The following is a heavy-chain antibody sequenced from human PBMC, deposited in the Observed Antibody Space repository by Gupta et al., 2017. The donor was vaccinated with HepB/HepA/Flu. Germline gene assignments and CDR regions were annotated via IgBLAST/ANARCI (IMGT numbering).Heavy chain of an antibody. CDR2: IEEDGHNL. CDR1: SVTFDGFV. J-gene: IGHJ6*02. V-gene: IGHV3-23*04. CDR3: AKDPHDCDGDTCHWGGLIVPLTMDV. Sequence: EVHLVELGGGLVQPGGFLWLACEAQSVTFDGFVLSWVSQAPGRGPEWVSSIEEDGHNLYYADSVKGRITISRDNSKNTVDLQMDSLRVEDTAVYNCAKDPHDCDGDTCHWGGLIVPLTMDVWGQGTTVIVSS. D-gene: IGHD2-15*01.